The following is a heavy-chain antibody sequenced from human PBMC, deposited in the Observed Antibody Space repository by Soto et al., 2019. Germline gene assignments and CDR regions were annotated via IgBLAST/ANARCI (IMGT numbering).Heavy chain of an antibody. D-gene: IGHD4-17*01. CDR3: ATDLNWVTTRDY. Sequence: ASVKVSCKVSGYTLTELSMHWVRQAPGKGLEWMGGFDPEDGETIYAQKFQGRVTMTEDTSTDTAYMELSSLRSEDTAVYYCATDLNWVTTRDYWGQGTLVNVS. CDR2: FDPEDGET. J-gene: IGHJ4*02. CDR1: GYTLTELS. V-gene: IGHV1-24*01.